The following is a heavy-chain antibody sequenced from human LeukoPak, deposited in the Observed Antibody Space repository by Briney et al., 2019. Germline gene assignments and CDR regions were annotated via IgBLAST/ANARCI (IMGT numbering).Heavy chain of an antibody. V-gene: IGHV3-30-3*01. J-gene: IGHJ6*02. CDR3: ARDVKYDSSGYYYYYYGMDV. D-gene: IGHD3-22*01. Sequence: GGSLRLSCAASGFTFSNYVLHWVRQAPGKGLEWVAVIASDGSYKYYTDSVKGRFTISRDNAKNSLYLQMNSLRAEDTAVYYCARDVKYDSSGYYYYYYGMDVWGQGTTVTVSS. CDR2: IASDGSYK. CDR1: GFTFSNYV.